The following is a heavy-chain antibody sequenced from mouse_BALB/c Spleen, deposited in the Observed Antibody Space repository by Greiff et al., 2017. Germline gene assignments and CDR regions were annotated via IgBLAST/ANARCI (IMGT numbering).Heavy chain of an antibody. CDR3: ARGLTHMDY. J-gene: IGHJ4*01. Sequence: VQLQQPGAELVKPGASVKLSCKASGYTFTSYWMHWVKQRPGQGLEWIGEINPSNGRTNYNEKFKSKATLTVDKSSSTAYMQLSSLTSEDSAVYYCARGLTHMDYWGQGTSVTVSS. D-gene: IGHD3-1*01. V-gene: IGHV1S81*02. CDR1: GYTFTSYW. CDR2: INPSNGRT.